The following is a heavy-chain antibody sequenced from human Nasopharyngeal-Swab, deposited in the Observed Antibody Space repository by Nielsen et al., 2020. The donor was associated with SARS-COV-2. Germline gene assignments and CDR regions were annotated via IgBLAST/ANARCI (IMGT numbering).Heavy chain of an antibody. V-gene: IGHV6-1*01. D-gene: IGHD4-17*01. CDR3: ARARGAYGDYYYYYYTGV. CDR2: TYYRFKWYN. CDR1: GDSVSSSSAA. Sequence: SQTLSLTCAISGDSVSSSSAAWNWIRQSPSRGLEWLGRTYYRFKWYNDYAVSVKSRITINPDTSKNQFSLHLNSVTPEDTAVYYCARARGAYGDYYYYYYTGVWGKGTTVTVSS. J-gene: IGHJ6*03.